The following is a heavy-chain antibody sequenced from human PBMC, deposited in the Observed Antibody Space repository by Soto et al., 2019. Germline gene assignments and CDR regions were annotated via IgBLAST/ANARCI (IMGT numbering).Heavy chain of an antibody. D-gene: IGHD3-16*01. CDR3: ARGVKGGASTSLHNWFDP. J-gene: IGHJ5*02. Sequence: QVQLQQWGAGLLKPSETLSLTCAVYGGSFSGYYWSWIRQPPGKGLECIGEITHSGSTNYNPSLKSRVTISVETSKHQFSRKLSSVTAADTAVYYCARGVKGGASTSLHNWFDPWGQGTLVTVSS. CDR1: GGSFSGYY. V-gene: IGHV4-34*01. CDR2: ITHSGST.